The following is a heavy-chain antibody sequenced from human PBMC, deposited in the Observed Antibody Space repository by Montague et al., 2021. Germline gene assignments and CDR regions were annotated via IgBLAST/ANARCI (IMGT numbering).Heavy chain of an antibody. CDR3: AAYYYGGGGRGS. CDR2: ICDGGSA. Sequence: SETLSLTCSVSGDSVRCGIYYWGWIRQSPGKGLEWIGYICDGGSATYKTSLGSRATMSLDTSSNQFSLNLRSAAAADTAVYYCAAYYYGGGGRGSWGQGTLVTVSS. J-gene: IGHJ5*02. V-gene: IGHV4-61*01. CDR1: GDSVRCGIYY. D-gene: IGHD3-22*01.